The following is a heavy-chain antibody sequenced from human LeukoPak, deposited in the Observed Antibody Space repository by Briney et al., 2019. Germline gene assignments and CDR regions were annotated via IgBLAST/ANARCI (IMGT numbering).Heavy chain of an antibody. Sequence: SVKVSCKASGYTFTSYAMHWVRQAPGQGLEWMGGIIPIFGTANYAQKFQGRVTITADESTSTAYMELSSLRSEDTAVYYCASTIFGVVTWGQGTLVTVSS. D-gene: IGHD3-3*01. V-gene: IGHV1-69*13. CDR1: GYTFTSYA. CDR3: ASTIFGVVT. J-gene: IGHJ4*02. CDR2: IIPIFGTA.